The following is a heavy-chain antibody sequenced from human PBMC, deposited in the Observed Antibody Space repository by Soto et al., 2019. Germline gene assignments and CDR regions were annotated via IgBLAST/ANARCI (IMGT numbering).Heavy chain of an antibody. Sequence: QLQLQESGPGLVKPSETLSLTCTVSGGSISSSSYYWGWIRQPPGKGLEWIGSLYYSGSTYYNPSLESRVTISVDTSKNQFSLKLRSVTAADTAVYYCARRLAQDYGDFQHPFDPWGQGTLVTVSS. J-gene: IGHJ5*02. CDR2: LYYSGST. CDR1: GGSISSSSYY. V-gene: IGHV4-39*01. CDR3: ARRLAQDYGDFQHPFDP. D-gene: IGHD4-17*01.